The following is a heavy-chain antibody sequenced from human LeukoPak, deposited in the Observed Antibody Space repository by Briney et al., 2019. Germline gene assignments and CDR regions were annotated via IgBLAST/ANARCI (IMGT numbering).Heavy chain of an antibody. CDR2: MNPNSGNT. J-gene: IGHJ4*02. CDR3: ARDRCSGGSCATVY. V-gene: IGHV1-8*01. Sequence: ASVKVSCKGSGYTFSDYDIHWVRQATGQGLEWMGWMNPNSGNTVYAQIFEGRVTMTTDTSTSTAYMELRSLRSDDTAVYYCARDRCSGGSCATVYWGQGTLVTVSS. CDR1: GYTFSDYD. D-gene: IGHD2-15*01.